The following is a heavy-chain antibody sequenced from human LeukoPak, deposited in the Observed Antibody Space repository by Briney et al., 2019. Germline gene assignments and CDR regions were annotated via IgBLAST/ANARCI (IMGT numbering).Heavy chain of an antibody. Sequence: ASVKVSCKASGYTFIGYYMHWVRQAPGQGLEWMGWINPNSDGTNYAQRFQGRVTMTRDTSISTAYMELSRLRSDDTAVYYCAGGGSSTRPRGWFDPWGQGTLVTVSS. D-gene: IGHD2-2*01. J-gene: IGHJ5*02. CDR1: GYTFIGYY. CDR2: INPNSDGT. V-gene: IGHV1-2*02. CDR3: AGGGSSTRPRGWFDP.